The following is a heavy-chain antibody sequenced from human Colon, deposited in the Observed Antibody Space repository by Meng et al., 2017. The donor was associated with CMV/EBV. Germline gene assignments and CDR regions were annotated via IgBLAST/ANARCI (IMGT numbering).Heavy chain of an antibody. D-gene: IGHD1-20*01. CDR1: GFSFSTFA. J-gene: IGHJ6*02. V-gene: IGHV3-30-3*01. Sequence: GESLKISCAASGFSFSTFAVHWVRQAPGKGLEWVAVISYDGSNIFYADSVKGRFTIYRDNSKSTLYLQMNSLRVEDTAVYYCAREMGYNWDLGHPYGMDVWGQGTTVTVSS. CDR2: ISYDGSNI. CDR3: AREMGYNWDLGHPYGMDV.